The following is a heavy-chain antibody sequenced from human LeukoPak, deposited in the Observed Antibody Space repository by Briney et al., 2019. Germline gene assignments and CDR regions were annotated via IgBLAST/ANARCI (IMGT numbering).Heavy chain of an antibody. D-gene: IGHD3-22*01. CDR3: ARGLHPYYYDSSGYYWFDP. CDR2: ISTYNGNT. Sequence: ASVKVSCKASGYTFTSHGISWVREAPGQGLEWMGWISTYNGNTNYAQKLQGRVTMTTDTSTSTAYMELRSLRSDDTAVYYCARGLHPYYYDSSGYYWFDPWGQGTLVTVSS. V-gene: IGHV1-18*01. CDR1: GYTFTSHG. J-gene: IGHJ5*02.